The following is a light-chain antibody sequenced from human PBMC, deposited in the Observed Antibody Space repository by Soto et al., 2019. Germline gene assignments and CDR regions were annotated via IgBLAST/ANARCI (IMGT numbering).Light chain of an antibody. CDR3: CSHAGSDTFRV. Sequence: QSVLTQPTSVSGSPGQSITISCIGTSSDVGNYNLVSWYQQHPGKAPKLMIYEGTKRPSGVSNRFSGSKSGNMASLTISGLQAEDEADYYCCSHAGSDTFRVFGTGTKLTVL. V-gene: IGLV2-23*03. CDR1: SSDVGNYNL. J-gene: IGLJ1*01. CDR2: EGT.